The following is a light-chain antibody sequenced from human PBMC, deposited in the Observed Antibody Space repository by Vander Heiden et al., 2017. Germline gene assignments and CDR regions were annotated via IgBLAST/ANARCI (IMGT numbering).Light chain of an antibody. CDR3: QQRNSTPLT. J-gene: IGKJ4*01. Sequence: DILMTQSPSTLSSSLGDRVTLTCRASQSISNYLIWYQQKPGKAPRLLIYDASSRRSGVPARFSGSGSGTDFTLTISSLEPDDFATYYCQQRNSTPLTFGGGTKVESK. CDR1: QSISNY. CDR2: DAS. V-gene: IGKV1-39*01.